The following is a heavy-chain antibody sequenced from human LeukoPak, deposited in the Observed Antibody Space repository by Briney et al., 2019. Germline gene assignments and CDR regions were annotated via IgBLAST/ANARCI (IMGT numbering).Heavy chain of an antibody. CDR3: AKGLLVVSLVDS. V-gene: IGHV3-23*01. CDR1: GFTFSSHA. D-gene: IGHD3-22*01. Sequence: GGSLRLSCAASGFTFSSHAMTWVRQASGKGLEWVSGISGNGGYTYYADSVKGRFTISRDNSKNTLYLQMNSLRAEDTAVYYCAKGLLVVSLVDSWGQGILVTASS. CDR2: ISGNGGYT. J-gene: IGHJ4*02.